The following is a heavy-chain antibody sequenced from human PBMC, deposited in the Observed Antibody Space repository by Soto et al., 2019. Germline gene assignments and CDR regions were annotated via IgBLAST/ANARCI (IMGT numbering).Heavy chain of an antibody. V-gene: IGHV3-11*06. Sequence: GGSLRLSCAASGFTFSDYYMSWIRQAPGKGLEWVSYISSSSSYTNYADSVKGRFTISRDNSKNTLYLQMNSLRAEDTAVYYCARDYYDSSGYYSIPFDYWGQGTLVTVSS. CDR2: ISSSSSYT. CDR1: GFTFSDYY. CDR3: ARDYYDSSGYYSIPFDY. D-gene: IGHD3-22*01. J-gene: IGHJ4*02.